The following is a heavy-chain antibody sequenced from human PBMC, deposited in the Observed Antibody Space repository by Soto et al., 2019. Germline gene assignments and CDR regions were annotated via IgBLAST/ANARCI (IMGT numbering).Heavy chain of an antibody. CDR2: ISSSSYI. V-gene: IGHV3-21*01. CDR1: GFTFSSYS. Sequence: EVQLVESGGGLVKPGGSLRLSCAASGFTFSSYSMNWVRQAPGKGLEWVSSISSSSYIYYADSVKGRFTISRDNAKNSLYLQMNSLRAEDTAVYYCASAEYYYDSSGWYYWGQGTLVTVSS. D-gene: IGHD3-22*01. J-gene: IGHJ4*02. CDR3: ASAEYYYDSSGWYY.